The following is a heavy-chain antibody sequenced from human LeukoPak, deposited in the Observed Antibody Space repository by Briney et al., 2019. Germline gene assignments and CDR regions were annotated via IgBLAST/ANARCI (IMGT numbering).Heavy chain of an antibody. J-gene: IGHJ4*02. CDR1: GFNFSIYG. CDR3: AREPELLSS. D-gene: IGHD3-10*02. CDR2: VRYDQSAT. V-gene: IGHV3-30*02. Sequence: PGGSLRLSCAASGFNFSIYGMHWVRQAPGKGLEWVTFVRYDQSATVYADYVKGRFTISRDNAKNSLYLQMDSLRADDTAFYYCAREPELLSSWGQGTLVTVSS.